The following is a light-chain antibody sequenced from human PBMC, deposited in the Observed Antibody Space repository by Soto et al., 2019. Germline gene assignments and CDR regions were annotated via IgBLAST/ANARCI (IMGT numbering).Light chain of an antibody. CDR1: QSVRSNY. Sequence: EIVLTQSPDTLSLSPGERATLSCRASQSVRSNYLAWYQQKPGQAPRFLIYDASSRATGIPDRFSGSGSGTDFTLTISRLEPYDFAVYSSQQYGSSPHTFGGGT. V-gene: IGKV3-20*01. CDR2: DAS. J-gene: IGKJ4*01. CDR3: QQYGSSPHT.